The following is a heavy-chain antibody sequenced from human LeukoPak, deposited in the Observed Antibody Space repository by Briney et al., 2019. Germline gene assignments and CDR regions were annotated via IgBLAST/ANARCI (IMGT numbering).Heavy chain of an antibody. CDR2: IIPILGIA. D-gene: IGHD2-2*01. CDR3: ARENLIVVVPAALRSDAFDI. CDR1: GGTFSSYA. V-gene: IGHV1-69*04. J-gene: IGHJ3*02. Sequence: ASVKVSCKASGGTFSSYAISWVRQAPGQGLEWMGRIIPILGIANYAQKFQGRVTITADKSTSTAYMELSSLRSEDTAVYYCARENLIVVVPAALRSDAFDIWGQGTMVTVSS.